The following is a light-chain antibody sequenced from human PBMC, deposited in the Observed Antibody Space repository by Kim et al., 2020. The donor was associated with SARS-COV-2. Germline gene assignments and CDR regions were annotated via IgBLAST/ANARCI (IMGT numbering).Light chain of an antibody. J-gene: IGKJ5*01. V-gene: IGKV3-20*01. CDR3: QQHGSSPIT. Sequence: EIVLTQSPGTLSLSPGERATISCRASQSVSSSYLAWYQQKPGQAPRLLIYGASSRATGIPDRFSGSGSGTDFTLTISRLEPEDFAVYYCQQHGSSPITFGQGTRLEIK. CDR2: GAS. CDR1: QSVSSSY.